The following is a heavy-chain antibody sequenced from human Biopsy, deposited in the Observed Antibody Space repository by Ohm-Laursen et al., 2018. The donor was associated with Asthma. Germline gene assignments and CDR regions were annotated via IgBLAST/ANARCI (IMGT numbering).Heavy chain of an antibody. CDR1: GFTFGDYW. V-gene: IGHV3-7*01. J-gene: IGHJ1*01. Sequence: GSLRLACAASGFTFGDYWMSWVRQVPGKGLKWVANIKHDGSEKNHVDSLKGRFTISRDNAKNSLYLQMNSLRAEDTAVYYCARTFHFWSPYHAEHYQLWGQGTLVTVSS. D-gene: IGHD3-3*02. CDR2: IKHDGSEK. CDR3: ARTFHFWSPYHAEHYQL.